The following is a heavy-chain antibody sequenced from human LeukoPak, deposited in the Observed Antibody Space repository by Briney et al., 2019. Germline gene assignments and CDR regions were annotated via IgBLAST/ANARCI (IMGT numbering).Heavy chain of an antibody. V-gene: IGHV3-30*12. CDR2: ISYDGSNK. CDR1: GFTFSDYG. Sequence: PGGSLRLSCAASGFTFSDYGMHWVRQAPGKGLEWVAVISYDGSNKYYADSVKGRLTISRDNAKNSLYLQMNSLRAGDTAVYYCAKDHVVAAPYYFDYWGQGTLVTVSS. CDR3: AKDHVVAAPYYFDY. D-gene: IGHD2-15*01. J-gene: IGHJ4*02.